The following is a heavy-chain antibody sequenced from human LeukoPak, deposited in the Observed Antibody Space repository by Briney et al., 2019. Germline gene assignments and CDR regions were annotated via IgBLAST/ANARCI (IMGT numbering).Heavy chain of an antibody. V-gene: IGHV3-23*01. CDR1: GFTFSSYA. J-gene: IGHJ4*02. D-gene: IGHD7-27*01. Sequence: GGSLRLSCAASGFTFSSYAMSWVRQAPGKGLEWVSAISGSGGSTYYADSVKGRFTISRDNSKNTLYLQMNSLRAEDTAVYYCVKDITGDEYYFDYWGQGTLVTVSS. CDR2: ISGSGGST. CDR3: VKDITGDEYYFDY.